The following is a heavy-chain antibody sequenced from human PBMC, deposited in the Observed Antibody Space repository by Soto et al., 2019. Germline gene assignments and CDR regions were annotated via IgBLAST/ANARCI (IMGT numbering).Heavy chain of an antibody. V-gene: IGHV1-69*13. CDR2: IIPIFGTA. CDR1: GGTFSSDA. Sequence: SSVKVSCKASGGTFSSDAISWVRQAPEQGLEWMGGIIPIFGTANYAQKFQGRVTITADESTSTAYLGLSSLRSEDTAVHSCARDPGSDYHDAFDSWGQGTMGSVSS. CDR3: ARDPGSDYHDAFDS. D-gene: IGHD4-17*01. J-gene: IGHJ3*02.